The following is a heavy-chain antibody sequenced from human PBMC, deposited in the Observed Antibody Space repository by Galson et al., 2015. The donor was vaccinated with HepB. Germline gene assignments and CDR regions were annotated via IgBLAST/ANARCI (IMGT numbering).Heavy chain of an antibody. CDR1: GGSISSYY. D-gene: IGHD3-3*01. J-gene: IGHJ3*02. Sequence: ETLSLTCTVSGGSISSYYWSWIRQPPGRGLEWIGYIYDTESANSNPSLKGRAAISGDTSKNQLSLKLSSVTAEDTAVYYCARGVPLYDFHDAFDIWGQGAMVTVSS. CDR3: ARGVPLYDFHDAFDI. CDR2: IYDTESA. V-gene: IGHV4-59*01.